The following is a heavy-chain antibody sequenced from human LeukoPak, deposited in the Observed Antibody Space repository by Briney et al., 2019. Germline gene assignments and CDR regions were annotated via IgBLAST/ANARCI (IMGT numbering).Heavy chain of an antibody. CDR2: IRQDGGEK. CDR1: GFTFSSYW. V-gene: IGHV3-7*03. CDR3: ARARGSYCGSTSCYFDH. Sequence: GGSLRLSCAASGFTFSSYWMHWVRQAPGKGLEWVANIRQDGGEKYYVDSVKGRFTIFRDNAKNSLYLQMNSLRAEDTAVYYCARARGSYCGSTSCYFDHWGQGTLVTVSS. D-gene: IGHD2-2*01. J-gene: IGHJ4*02.